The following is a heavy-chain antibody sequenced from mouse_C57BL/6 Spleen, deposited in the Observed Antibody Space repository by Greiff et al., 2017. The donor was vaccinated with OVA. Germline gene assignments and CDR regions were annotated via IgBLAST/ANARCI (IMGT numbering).Heavy chain of an antibody. D-gene: IGHD2-4*01. CDR2: ISSGSSTI. J-gene: IGHJ4*01. Sequence: EVQLVESGGGLVKPGGSLKLSCAASGFTFSDYGMHWVRQAPEKGLEWVAYISSGSSTIYYADTVKGRFTISRDNAKNTLFLQMTSLRSEDTAMYYCAKIYYDYDGGYAMDYWGQGTSVTVSS. CDR1: GFTFSDYG. V-gene: IGHV5-17*01. CDR3: AKIYYDYDGGYAMDY.